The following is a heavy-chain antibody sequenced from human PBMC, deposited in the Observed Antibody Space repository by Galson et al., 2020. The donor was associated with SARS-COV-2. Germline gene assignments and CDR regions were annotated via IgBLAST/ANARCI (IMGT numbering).Heavy chain of an antibody. CDR3: ASEMVVVPDNDPMEEY. CDR2: ISYDGSNK. D-gene: IGHD2-2*01. Sequence: GESLKISCAASGFTFSSYGMHWVRQAPGKGLEWVSVISYDGSNKYYADSLKGRFTISRDNSKNTLSLQMNSLRAEDTAVYYCASEMVVVPDNDPMEEYGGQGTLVTVCS. V-gene: IGHV3-30*03. J-gene: IGHJ4*02. CDR1: GFTFSSYG.